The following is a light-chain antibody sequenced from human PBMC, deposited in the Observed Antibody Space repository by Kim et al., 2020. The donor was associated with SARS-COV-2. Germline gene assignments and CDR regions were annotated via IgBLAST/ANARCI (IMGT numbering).Light chain of an antibody. Sequence: SPGERANLSCRASQVVNNNYLAWYQQRRGQAPSLLIYGAYSRATGIPDRFSGSGSGTDFTLTINKLEPEDFAVYYCQQYGDTPATFGQGTKVDIK. J-gene: IGKJ1*01. CDR2: GAY. CDR1: QVVNNNY. V-gene: IGKV3-20*01. CDR3: QQYGDTPAT.